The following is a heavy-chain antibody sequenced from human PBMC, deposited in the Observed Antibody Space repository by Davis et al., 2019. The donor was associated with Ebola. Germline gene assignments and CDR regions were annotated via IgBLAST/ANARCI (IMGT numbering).Heavy chain of an antibody. CDR3: ARGALIAAAGTGKDFDY. J-gene: IGHJ4*02. CDR2: ISYDGSNK. V-gene: IGHV3-30*04. CDR1: GFTFSSYA. D-gene: IGHD6-13*01. Sequence: GGSLRLSCAASGFTFSSYAMHWVRQAPGKGLEWVAVISYDGSNKYYADSVKGRFTISRDNSKNTLYLQMNSLRAEDTAVYYCARGALIAAAGTGKDFDYWGQGTLVTVSS.